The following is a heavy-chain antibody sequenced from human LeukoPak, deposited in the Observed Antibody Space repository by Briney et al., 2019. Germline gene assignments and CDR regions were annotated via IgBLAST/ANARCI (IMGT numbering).Heavy chain of an antibody. CDR1: GYSISSGYY. V-gene: IGHV4-38-2*02. J-gene: IGHJ5*02. Sequence: ETLSXXCTVSGYSISSGYYWGWIRQPPGKGLEWIGSIYHSGSTYYNPSLKSRVTISVDTSKNQVSLKLSSVTAADMAVYYCAXIVGVQLWFGGWFDPWGQGTLVTVSS. D-gene: IGHD3-10*01. CDR3: AXIVGVQLWFGGWFDP. CDR2: IYHSGST.